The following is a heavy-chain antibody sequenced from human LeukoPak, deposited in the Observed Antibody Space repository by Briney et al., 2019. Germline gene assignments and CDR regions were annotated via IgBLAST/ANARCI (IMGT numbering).Heavy chain of an antibody. CDR1: GFTFDDYA. Sequence: PGRSLRLSCAASGFTFDDYAMHWVRQAPGKGLEWVSAINGRGDNTYYADFVKGRFTISRDNSKSTVYLQMNSLRTEDTAVYYCAKDRVSPGFNWFDPWGQGTLVTVSS. CDR3: AKDRVSPGFNWFDP. D-gene: IGHD2/OR15-2a*01. J-gene: IGHJ5*02. V-gene: IGHV3-23*01. CDR2: INGRGDNT.